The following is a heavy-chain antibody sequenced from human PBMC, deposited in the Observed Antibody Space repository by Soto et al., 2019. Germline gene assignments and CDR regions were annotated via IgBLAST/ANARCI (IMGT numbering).Heavy chain of an antibody. CDR2: INPNSGGT. V-gene: IGHV1-2*04. CDR1: GYTFTGYY. CDR3: ARGRGVGCVHFAY. D-gene: IGHD6-19*01. J-gene: IGHJ4*02. Sequence: GASVKVSCKASGYTFTGYYMHWVRQAPGQGLEWMGWINPNSGGTDYAQKFQGWVTMTRDTSISTAYMELSRLRSDDTAVYYCARGRGVGCVHFAYWGQGTLVTVSS.